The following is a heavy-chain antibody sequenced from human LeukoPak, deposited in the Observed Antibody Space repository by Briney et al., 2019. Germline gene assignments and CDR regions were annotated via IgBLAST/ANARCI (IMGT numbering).Heavy chain of an antibody. J-gene: IGHJ6*03. CDR1: GYSISSGYY. D-gene: IGHD5-12*01. V-gene: IGHV4-38-2*02. CDR3: ARESGYSGYDQNYYYMDV. Sequence: PSEPLSLTCTVSGYSISSGYYWGWIRQPPRKGLEWIGSIYHSGSTNYNPSLKSRVTISVDTSKNQFSLKLSSVTAADTAVYYCARESGYSGYDQNYYYMDVWGKGTTVTISS. CDR2: IYHSGST.